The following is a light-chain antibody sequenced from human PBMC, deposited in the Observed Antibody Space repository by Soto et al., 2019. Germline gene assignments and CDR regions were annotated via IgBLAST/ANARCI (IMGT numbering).Light chain of an antibody. Sequence: DIQMTQFPSTLSASVGDRVTITCRSYQDMSNWLAWYHQKPGKAPKLLSYDASNLESGVPSRFSGSGSGTEFTLTISSMQPDDFATYYCQNYNSYSKTFGQGTKVEIK. CDR1: QDMSNW. CDR2: DAS. J-gene: IGKJ1*01. V-gene: IGKV1-5*01. CDR3: QNYNSYSKT.